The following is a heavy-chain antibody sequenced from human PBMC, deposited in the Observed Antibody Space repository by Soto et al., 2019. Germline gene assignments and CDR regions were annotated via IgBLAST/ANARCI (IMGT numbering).Heavy chain of an antibody. J-gene: IGHJ4*02. CDR2: IWYDGSNK. D-gene: IGHD6-13*01. Sequence: GGSLRLSCAASGFTFSSYGMHWVRQAPGKGLEWVAVIWYDGSNKYYADSVKGRFTISRDNSKNTLYLQMNSLRDEDTAVYYCASDPSYSSSLYYYFDYWGQGTPVTASS. CDR3: ASDPSYSSSLYYYFDY. CDR1: GFTFSSYG. V-gene: IGHV3-33*01.